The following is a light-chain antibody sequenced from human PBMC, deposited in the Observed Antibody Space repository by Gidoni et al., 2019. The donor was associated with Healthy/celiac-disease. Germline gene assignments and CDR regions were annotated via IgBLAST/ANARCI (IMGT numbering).Light chain of an antibody. CDR3: SSYAGSIYVV. J-gene: IGLJ2*01. CDR1: SSDVGGYNS. CDR2: EVS. Sequence: QSALTQPPSASGSPGQSVTISCTGTSSDVGGYNSVSWYQQHPGKSPKLMIYEVSKRPSGVPDRFSGSKSGNTASLTVSGLQAEDEADYYCSSYAGSIYVVFGGGTKLTVL. V-gene: IGLV2-8*01.